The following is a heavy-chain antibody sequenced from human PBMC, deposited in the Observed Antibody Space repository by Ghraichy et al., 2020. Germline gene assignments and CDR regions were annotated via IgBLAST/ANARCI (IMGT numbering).Heavy chain of an antibody. CDR1: GFTFSSYA. Sequence: GESLNISCAASGFTFSSYAMSWVRQAPGKGLEWVSAISGSGGSTYYADSVKGRFTISRDNSKNTLYLQMNSLRAEDTAVYYCAKDGDLYYDILTGYPPYYFDYWGQGTLVTVSS. D-gene: IGHD3-9*01. CDR3: AKDGDLYYDILTGYPPYYFDY. CDR2: ISGSGGST. V-gene: IGHV3-23*01. J-gene: IGHJ4*02.